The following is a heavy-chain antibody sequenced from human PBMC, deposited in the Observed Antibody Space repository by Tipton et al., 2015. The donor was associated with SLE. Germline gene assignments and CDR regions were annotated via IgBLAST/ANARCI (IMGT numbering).Heavy chain of an antibody. CDR2: ISSSGSTI. CDR1: GFTFSSYS. V-gene: IGHV3-21*04. CDR3: ARGDYDSSGSPDY. Sequence: SLRLSCAASGFTFSSYSMNWVRQAPGKGLEWVSSISSSGSTIYYADSVKGRFTISRDNAKNSLYLQMNSLRAEDTAVYYCARGDYDSSGSPDYWGQGTLVTVSS. J-gene: IGHJ4*02. D-gene: IGHD3-22*01.